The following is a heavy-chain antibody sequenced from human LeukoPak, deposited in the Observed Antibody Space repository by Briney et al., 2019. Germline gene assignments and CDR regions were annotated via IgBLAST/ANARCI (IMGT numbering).Heavy chain of an antibody. D-gene: IGHD2-2*01. CDR3: AGYCSSTSCYYGMDV. Sequence: SGTLSLTCTVSGGSISSYYWSWIRQPPGKGLEWIGYIYYSGSTNYNPSLKSRVTISVDTSKNQFSLKLSSVTAADTAVYYCAGYCSSTSCYYGMDVWGQGTTVTVSS. J-gene: IGHJ6*02. CDR2: IYYSGST. CDR1: GGSISSYY. V-gene: IGHV4-59*01.